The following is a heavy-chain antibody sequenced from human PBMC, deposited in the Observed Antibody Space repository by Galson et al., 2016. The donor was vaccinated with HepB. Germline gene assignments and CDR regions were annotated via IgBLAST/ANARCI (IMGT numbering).Heavy chain of an antibody. V-gene: IGHV3-23*01. CDR2: ITGSGGST. Sequence: SLRLSCAASGFTFNSYAMTWVRQAPGKGLEWVSAITGSGGSTYYADSVKGRFTISRDNSKNTLHLQMNSLRAEDTAVYYCAKRPSKGTLDYWGQGTLVTVSS. CDR3: AKRPSKGTLDY. CDR1: GFTFNSYA. J-gene: IGHJ4*02.